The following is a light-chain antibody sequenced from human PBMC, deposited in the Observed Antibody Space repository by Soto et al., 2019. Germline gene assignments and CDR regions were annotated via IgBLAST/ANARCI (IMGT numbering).Light chain of an antibody. J-gene: IGKJ5*01. V-gene: IGKV3-11*01. CDR1: QSVSSH. CDR3: QQRSSAIT. CDR2: DAS. Sequence: IVLTQSPATLCLSLGERATLSCRASQSVSSHLAWFQQRPGQAPRLLIYDASNRATGIPARFSGRGSGTDFTLTISSLEPEDFAVYYCQQRSSAITFGQGTRLEIK.